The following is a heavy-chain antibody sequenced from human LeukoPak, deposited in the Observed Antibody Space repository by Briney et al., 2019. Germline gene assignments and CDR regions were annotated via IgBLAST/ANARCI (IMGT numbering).Heavy chain of an antibody. V-gene: IGHV4-59*10. CDR2: IYTSGST. CDR3: ARGMRYQLLNWFDP. J-gene: IGHJ5*02. Sequence: SETLSLTCAVYGGSFSGYYWSWIRQPAGKGLEWIGRIYTSGSTNYNPSLKSRVTMSVDTSKNQFSLKLSSVTAADTAVYYCARGMRYQLLNWFDPWGQGTLVTVSS. CDR1: GGSFSGYY. D-gene: IGHD2-2*01.